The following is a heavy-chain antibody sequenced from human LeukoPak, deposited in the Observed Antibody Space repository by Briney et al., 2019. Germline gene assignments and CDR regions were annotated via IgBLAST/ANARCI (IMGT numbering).Heavy chain of an antibody. CDR3: ARDGIYSTSFDAYDI. CDR1: GYTFTAYY. V-gene: IGHV1-2*02. Sequence: ASVKVSCKASGYTFTAYYLHWVRQAPGQGLEWMGWVSRRSGGTSYAQKFQGRVTMTRDTSITTAYMELSSLTSDDTALYYCARDGIYSTSFDAYDIWGQGTMVTVSS. CDR2: VSRRSGGT. J-gene: IGHJ3*02. D-gene: IGHD6-6*01.